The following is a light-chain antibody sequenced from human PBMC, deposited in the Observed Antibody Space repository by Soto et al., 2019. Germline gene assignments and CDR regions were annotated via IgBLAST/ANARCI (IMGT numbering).Light chain of an antibody. Sequence: EIVLTQSPATLSLSPGERATLSCRASQSVKTFLVWYQQRPGQAPRLLIHDESHRAAGIPARFSGSGFGTDFTLTISSLEPEDAAVYYCQQRSNWPPITFGQGTRLEI. CDR3: QQRSNWPPIT. J-gene: IGKJ5*01. V-gene: IGKV3-11*01. CDR1: QSVKTF. CDR2: DES.